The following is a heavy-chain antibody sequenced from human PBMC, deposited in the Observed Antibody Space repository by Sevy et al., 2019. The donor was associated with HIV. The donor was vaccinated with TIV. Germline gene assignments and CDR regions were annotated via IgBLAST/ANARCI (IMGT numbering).Heavy chain of an antibody. CDR2: IKYDGSQK. V-gene: IGHV3-7*03. Sequence: GSLRLSCVASGFTFSSYWMKWVRQAPGKGLECVANIKYDGSQKSYVDSVKGRFTISRDNAKNSLYLQMNSLRAEDTAVYYCTRLSLGADVDYWGQGTLVTVSS. CDR3: TRLSLGADVDY. CDR1: GFTFSSYW. J-gene: IGHJ4*02.